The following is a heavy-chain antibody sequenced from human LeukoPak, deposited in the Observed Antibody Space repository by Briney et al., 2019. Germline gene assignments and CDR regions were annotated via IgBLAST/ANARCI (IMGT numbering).Heavy chain of an antibody. V-gene: IGHV3-21*01. Sequence: GGSLRLSCAASGFTFSSYSMNWVRQAPGKGLEWVSSISSSSSYIYYADSAKGRCTISRDNAKNSLYLQMNSLRAEDTAVYYCARSPSATVTPGTSSYYMDVWGKGTTVTISS. CDR1: GFTFSSYS. D-gene: IGHD4-17*01. CDR2: ISSSSSYI. CDR3: ARSPSATVTPGTSSYYMDV. J-gene: IGHJ6*03.